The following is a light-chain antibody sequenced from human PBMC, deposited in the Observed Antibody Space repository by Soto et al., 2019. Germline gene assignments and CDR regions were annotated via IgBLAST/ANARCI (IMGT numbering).Light chain of an antibody. CDR3: SSYTSSSTQV. CDR2: EVT. Sequence: QSALTQPASVSGSPGQSITISCTGTSSDVGGYKYVSWYQQHPGKAPKLMIYEVTNRPSGVSNRFSGSKSGNTASLTISGLQAEDDADYYCSSYTSSSTQVFGTGTKLTVL. CDR1: SSDVGGYKY. J-gene: IGLJ1*01. V-gene: IGLV2-14*01.